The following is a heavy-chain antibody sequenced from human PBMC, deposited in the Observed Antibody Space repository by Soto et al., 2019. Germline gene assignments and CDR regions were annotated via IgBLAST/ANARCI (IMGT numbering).Heavy chain of an antibody. J-gene: IGHJ3*01. D-gene: IGHD3-10*01. CDR3: ACLHTMVRGVNSPAAFDF. Sequence: KGQEWIGYIYYSGSTNYNASLKRRVTISVDTSKNQFSLKLSSVTAADTAVYYCACLHTMVRGVNSPAAFDFRRHGT. V-gene: IGHV4-59*01. CDR2: IYYSGST.